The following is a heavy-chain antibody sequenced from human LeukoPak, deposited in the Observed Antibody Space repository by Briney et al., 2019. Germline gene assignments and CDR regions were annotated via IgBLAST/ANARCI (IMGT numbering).Heavy chain of an antibody. CDR2: INPTAGTT. D-gene: IGHD5-12*01. CDR1: GYTFTIFY. Sequence: GASVKVSCKASGYTFTIFYMHWVRQAPGQGLEWMGLINPTAGTTTYAQRFQGRVTMTRDMSTSTVYMEVSSLRSEDTAVYYCARGYSPGVVTTLDYWGQGALVTVSS. CDR3: ARGYSPGVVTTLDY. J-gene: IGHJ4*02. V-gene: IGHV1-46*01.